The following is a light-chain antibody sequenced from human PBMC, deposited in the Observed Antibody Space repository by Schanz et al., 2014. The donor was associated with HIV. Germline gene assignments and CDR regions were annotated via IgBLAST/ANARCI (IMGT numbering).Light chain of an antibody. V-gene: IGKV3-20*01. Sequence: EIVLTQSPGTLSLSPGERATLSCRASQTVSSSSLAWYQQEPGQAPRLLIYGASSRATGISDRFSGSGAGTDFTLSISRLEPEDFATYFCLQDYNYPQTFGQGTKVEVK. CDR3: LQDYNYPQT. J-gene: IGKJ1*01. CDR2: GAS. CDR1: QTVSSSS.